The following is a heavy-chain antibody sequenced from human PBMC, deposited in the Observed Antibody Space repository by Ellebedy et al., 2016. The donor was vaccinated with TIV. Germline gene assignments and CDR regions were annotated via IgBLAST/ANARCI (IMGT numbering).Heavy chain of an antibody. CDR3: ARGGSPYEVVPATDP. CDR2: INPSGGST. V-gene: IGHV1-46*01. CDR1: GYTFTSYG. D-gene: IGHD2-2*01. J-gene: IGHJ5*02. Sequence: ASVKVSCKASGYTFTSYGISWVRQAPGQGLEWMGIINPSGGSTSYAQKFQGRVTMTRDTSTSTVYMELSSLRSEDKAVYYCARGGSPYEVVPATDPWGQGTLVTVSS.